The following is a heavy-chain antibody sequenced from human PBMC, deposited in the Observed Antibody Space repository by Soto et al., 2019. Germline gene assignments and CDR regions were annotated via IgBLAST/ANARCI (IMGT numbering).Heavy chain of an antibody. CDR2: ISAYNGNT. V-gene: IGHV1-18*01. CDR1: GYTFTSYG. D-gene: IGHD2-2*02. Sequence: ASVKVSCKASGYTFTSYGISWVRQAPGQGLEWMGWISAYNGNTNYAQKLQGRVTMTTDTSTSTAYMELRSLRSDDTAVYYCARDCSSTSCYNYHYYFYGMDVWGQGTTVTVSS. CDR3: ARDCSSTSCYNYHYYFYGMDV. J-gene: IGHJ6*02.